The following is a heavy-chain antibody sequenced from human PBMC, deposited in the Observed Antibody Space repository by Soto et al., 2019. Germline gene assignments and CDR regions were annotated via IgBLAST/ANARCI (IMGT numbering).Heavy chain of an antibody. Sequence: GGSLRLSCAASGFTFSSYGMHWVRQAPGKGLEWVAVISYDGSNKYYADSVKGRFTISRDNSKNTLYLQMNSLRAEDTAVYYCAKGGAYYYDSSGYLIDYWGQGTLVTVSS. CDR3: AKGGAYYYDSSGYLIDY. CDR2: ISYDGSNK. D-gene: IGHD3-22*01. CDR1: GFTFSSYG. V-gene: IGHV3-30*18. J-gene: IGHJ4*02.